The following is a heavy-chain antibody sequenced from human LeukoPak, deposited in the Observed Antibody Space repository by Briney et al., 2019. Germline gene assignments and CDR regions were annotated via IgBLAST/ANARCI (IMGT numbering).Heavy chain of an antibody. CDR2: ILPGDSDT. CDR1: GYIFTNYW. Sequence: GESLKISCRASGYIFTNYWIAWVRWMPGEGLQWMGIILPGDSDTRYSPSFRVQVTISAETSTRTAYLQWTSLRASDSAIYYCARQGAGASYYDPTGLPRGAFDSWGQGTTVTVSS. D-gene: IGHD3-22*01. V-gene: IGHV5-51*01. CDR3: ARQGAGASYYDPTGLPRGAFDS. J-gene: IGHJ3*02.